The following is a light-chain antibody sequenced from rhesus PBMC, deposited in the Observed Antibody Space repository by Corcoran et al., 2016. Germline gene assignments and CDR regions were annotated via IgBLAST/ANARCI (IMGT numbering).Light chain of an antibody. J-gene: IGKJ4*01. CDR2: GTS. CDR3: QQFNNWPLT. CDR1: QSVSSN. V-gene: IGKV3-42*03. Sequence: IVMTQSPATLSLSPGERATLSCRASQSVSSNLAWYQQKPGQAPSLLIYGTSNRAHGIPDRFSGSGSGTVFTLTLSRLEPEDFAVYYCQQFNNWPLTFGGGTKVEIK.